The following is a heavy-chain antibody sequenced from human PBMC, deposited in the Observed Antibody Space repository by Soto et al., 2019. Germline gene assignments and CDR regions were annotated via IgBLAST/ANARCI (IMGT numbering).Heavy chain of an antibody. V-gene: IGHV4-30-2*01. CDR2: IYHSGST. Sequence: QLQLQESGSGLXXXXXXXSLTXAVSGXSISSXXYSWSWIRQPPGKGLEWIGYIYHSGSTYYNPSLKSRVTISADRSKNQXSLXXXXXXXXXXXXXXXXXXXXXWGQGTLVTVSS. CDR3: XXXXXX. J-gene: IGHJ4*02. CDR1: GXSISSXXYS.